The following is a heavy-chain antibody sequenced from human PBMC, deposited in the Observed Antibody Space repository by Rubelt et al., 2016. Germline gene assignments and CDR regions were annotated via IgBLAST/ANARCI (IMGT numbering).Heavy chain of an antibody. Sequence: GPGLVKPSETLSLTCTVSGGSISSYYWSWIRQPPGKGLEWIGYIYYSGSTNYNPSLKSRVTISVDTSKNQFSLKLSSVTAADTAVYYCARADFWSGTSFDYWGQGTLVPVSS. J-gene: IGHJ4*02. CDR1: GGSISSYY. CDR2: IYYSGST. D-gene: IGHD3-3*01. CDR3: ARADFWSGTSFDY. V-gene: IGHV4-59*01.